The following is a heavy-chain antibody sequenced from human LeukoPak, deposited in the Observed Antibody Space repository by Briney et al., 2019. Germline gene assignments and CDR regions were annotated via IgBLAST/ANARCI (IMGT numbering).Heavy chain of an antibody. D-gene: IGHD6-13*01. CDR2: IKQDGSAI. J-gene: IGHJ4*02. CDR1: GFTLSSYW. CDR3: ARCGVGVAAAAANC. V-gene: IGHV3-7*01. Sequence: GGSLRLSCAASGFTLSSYWMSWVRQAPGKGLEWVANIKQDGSAIYYVDSVKGRFTISRDNAKNSLYLQMNSLRAEDTAVYYCARCGVGVAAAAANCWGQGTLLTVSS.